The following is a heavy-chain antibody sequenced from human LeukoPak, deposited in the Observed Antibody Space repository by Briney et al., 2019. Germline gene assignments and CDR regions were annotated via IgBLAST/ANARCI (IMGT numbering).Heavy chain of an antibody. CDR3: ATYYYDSSGYYPLDW. Sequence: PGGSLRLSCAVSGFTVSNNYMSWVRQAPGKGLEWVSAISGSGGSTYYADSVKGRFTISRDNSKNTLYLQMNSLRAEDTAVYYCATYYYDSSGYYPLDWWGQGTLVTVSS. J-gene: IGHJ4*02. V-gene: IGHV3-23*01. D-gene: IGHD3-22*01. CDR2: ISGSGGST. CDR1: GFTVSNNY.